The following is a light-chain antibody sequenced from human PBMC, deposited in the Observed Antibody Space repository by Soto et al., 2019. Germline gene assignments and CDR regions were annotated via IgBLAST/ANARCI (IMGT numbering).Light chain of an antibody. CDR1: QRVATN. CDR2: GAS. V-gene: IGKV3-15*01. J-gene: IGKJ1*01. Sequence: EIVLTQSPGTLSLSPGERATLSCRASQRVATNLAWYQQKPGQAPRLLIYGASTRATGIPARFSGSGSGTEFTLTISSLQSVDFAVYSCQQYNNWPWTFGQGTKVDIK. CDR3: QQYNNWPWT.